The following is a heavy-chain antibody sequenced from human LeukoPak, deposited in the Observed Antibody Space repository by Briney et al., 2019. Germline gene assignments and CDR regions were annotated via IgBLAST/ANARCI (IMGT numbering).Heavy chain of an antibody. D-gene: IGHD5-18*01. V-gene: IGHV4-4*07. CDR2: IYPSRST. CDR1: GDSISSYY. J-gene: IGHJ3*02. CDR3: ATNGPAYSYGPWDDAFDI. Sequence: SETLSLTCTVSGDSISSYYWSWIRQPAGKGLEWIGRIYPSRSTNYNPSLKSRVTMSVDTSENQLSLKLSSVTAADTAVYYCATNGPAYSYGPWDDAFDIWGQGTMVTVSS.